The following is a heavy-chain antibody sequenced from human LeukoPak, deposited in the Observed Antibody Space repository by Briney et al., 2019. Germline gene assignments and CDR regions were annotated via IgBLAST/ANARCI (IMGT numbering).Heavy chain of an antibody. V-gene: IGHV2-5*01. J-gene: IGHJ4*02. CDR2: IYWNDDK. Sequence: SGPTLVKPTQTLTLTCSFSGFSLSTSGVGVGWVRQPPGKALEWLALIYWNDDKRYSLSLKSRLTIIKDPSKNQVVLTMTNMDPVDTATYFCTHKVVASGSYGDWGQGTLVSVSS. CDR3: THKVVASGSYGD. D-gene: IGHD3-10*01. CDR1: GFSLSTSGVG.